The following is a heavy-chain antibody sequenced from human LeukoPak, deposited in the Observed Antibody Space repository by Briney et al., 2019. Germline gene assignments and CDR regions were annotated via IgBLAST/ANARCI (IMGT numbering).Heavy chain of an antibody. CDR3: AKTPLRFLEWLSFDY. CDR2: ISGSGGST. CDR1: GFTFSSYA. V-gene: IGHV3-23*01. J-gene: IGHJ4*02. Sequence: GGSLRLSCAASGFTFSSYAMSWVRQAPGKGLEWVSAISGSGGSTYYADSVKGRFTISRDNSKNTLYLQMNSLRAEYTAVYYCAKTPLRFLEWLSFDYWGQGTLVTVSS. D-gene: IGHD3-3*01.